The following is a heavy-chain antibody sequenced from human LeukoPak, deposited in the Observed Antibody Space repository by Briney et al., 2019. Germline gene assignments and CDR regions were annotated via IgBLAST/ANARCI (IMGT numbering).Heavy chain of an antibody. Sequence: ASVKVSCKASGYTFTSYDINWVRQATGQGLEWMGWMNPNSGNTGYAQKFQGRVTITRNTSISTAYMELSSLRSEDTAVYYCAGTVSTRVAGAFDTWGQGTMVTVSS. J-gene: IGHJ3*02. CDR3: AGTVSTRVAGAFDT. CDR1: GYTFTSYD. D-gene: IGHD6-19*01. V-gene: IGHV1-8*03. CDR2: MNPNSGNT.